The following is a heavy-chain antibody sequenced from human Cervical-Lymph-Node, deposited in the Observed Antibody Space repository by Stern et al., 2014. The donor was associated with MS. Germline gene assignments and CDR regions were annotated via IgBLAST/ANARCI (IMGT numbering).Heavy chain of an antibody. CDR2: IQPSSGDT. CDR3: ARGKVTTTTLDH. D-gene: IGHD4-17*01. Sequence: VQLVESGAEVQKPGASVTVSCKASGYTFNHYYIDWVRQAPGQGLEWMGIIQPSSGDTTYARKFQGRVTLTSDTSTSTVYMELSSLRSDDTAVYFCARGKVTTTTLDHWGQGTLVTVSS. V-gene: IGHV1-46*02. CDR1: GYTFNHYY. J-gene: IGHJ4*02.